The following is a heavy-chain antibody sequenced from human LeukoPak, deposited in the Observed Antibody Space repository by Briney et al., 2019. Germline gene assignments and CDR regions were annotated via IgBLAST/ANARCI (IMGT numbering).Heavy chain of an antibody. CDR3: TRTDTDYGDYGLAFDI. V-gene: IGHV1-46*01. D-gene: IGHD4-17*01. CDR1: GYTLTSYY. Sequence: ASVKVSCKASGYTLTSYYMHWVRQAPGQGLEWMGIINPGNGFTSYAQKFQDRVTMTRDTSTSTVYMELSSLRSEDTAAYFCTRTDTDYGDYGLAFDIWGQGTMVTFSS. J-gene: IGHJ3*02. CDR2: INPGNGFT.